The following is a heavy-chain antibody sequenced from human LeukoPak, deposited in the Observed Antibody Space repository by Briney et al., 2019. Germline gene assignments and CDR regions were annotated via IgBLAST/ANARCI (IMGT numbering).Heavy chain of an antibody. Sequence: SGTLSLTCAVSGGSISSSNWWSWVRQPPGKGLEWIGEIYHSGSTNYNPSLKSRVTISVDTSKNQFSLKLSSVTAADTAVYYCARDVPDYYGSGSYYYGMDVWGQGTTVTVSS. CDR2: IYHSGST. CDR1: GGSISSSNW. D-gene: IGHD3-10*01. J-gene: IGHJ6*02. CDR3: ARDVPDYYGSGSYYYGMDV. V-gene: IGHV4-4*02.